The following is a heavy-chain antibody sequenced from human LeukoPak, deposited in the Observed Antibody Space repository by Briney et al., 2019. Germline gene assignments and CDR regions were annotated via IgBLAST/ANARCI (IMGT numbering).Heavy chain of an antibody. V-gene: IGHV3-23*01. CDR3: ATTPATIGY. CDR2: ISGSGGST. CDR1: GFTVSSNY. Sequence: PGGSLRLSCAASGFTVSSNYMSWVRQAPGKGLEWVSAISGSGGSTYYADSVKGRFTISRDNSKNTLYLQMNSLRAEDTAVYYCATTPATIGYWGQGTLVTVSS. D-gene: IGHD2-2*02. J-gene: IGHJ4*02.